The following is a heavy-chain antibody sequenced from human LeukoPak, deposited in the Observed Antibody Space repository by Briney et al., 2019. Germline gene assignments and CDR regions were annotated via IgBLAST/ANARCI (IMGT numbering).Heavy chain of an antibody. CDR1: GFTFSSYS. J-gene: IGHJ4*02. V-gene: IGHV3-21*01. CDR2: ISSSSSYI. D-gene: IGHD3-9*01. Sequence: PGGSLRLSCAASGFTFSSYSMNWVRQAPGKGLEWVSSISSSSSYIYYADSVKGRFTISRDNAKNSLYLQMNSLRAEDTAVYYCARGHLRYFDWSPPHDYWGQGTLVTVSS. CDR3: ARGHLRYFDWSPPHDY.